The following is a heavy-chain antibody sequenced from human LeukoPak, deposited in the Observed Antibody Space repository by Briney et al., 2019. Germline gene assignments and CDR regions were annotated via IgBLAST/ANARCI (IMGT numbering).Heavy chain of an antibody. CDR2: IYSGGST. D-gene: IGHD3-16*02. J-gene: IGHJ3*02. V-gene: IGHV3-66*01. Sequence: PGGSLRLSCAASGFTFSSYAMSWVRQAPGKGLEWVSVIYSGGSTYYADSVKGRFTISRDNSKNTLYLQMNSLRAEDTAVYYCARDGGRKPLDAFDIWGQGTMVTVSS. CDR1: GFTFSSYA. CDR3: ARDGGRKPLDAFDI.